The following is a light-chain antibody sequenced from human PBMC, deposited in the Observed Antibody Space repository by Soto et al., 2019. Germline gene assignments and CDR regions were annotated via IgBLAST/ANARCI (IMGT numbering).Light chain of an antibody. J-gene: IGLJ3*02. V-gene: IGLV2-11*01. CDR3: CSYAGSYTFV. CDR1: SSDVGAYNY. Sequence: QSALTQPRSVSGSPGQSVTISCTGTSSDVGAYNYVSWYQQHPGKVAKLMIYDVSRRPSGVPDRFSGSKSGNTAALTISGLQADDEADYYCCSYAGSYTFVFGGGTKLTVL. CDR2: DVS.